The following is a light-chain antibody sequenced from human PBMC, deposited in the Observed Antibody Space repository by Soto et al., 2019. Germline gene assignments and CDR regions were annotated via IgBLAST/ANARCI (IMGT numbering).Light chain of an antibody. CDR3: CSYAGSYTLL. J-gene: IGLJ2*01. CDR1: SSDIGSYNS. Sequence: QSALTQPRSVSGSPGQSVTISCTGTSSDIGSYNSVSWYQQHPGKAPKFMIYDVSKRPSGVPDRFSGSKSGNTASLTISGLQAEDVAHYYCCSYAGSYTLLFGGGPKLTVL. V-gene: IGLV2-11*01. CDR2: DVS.